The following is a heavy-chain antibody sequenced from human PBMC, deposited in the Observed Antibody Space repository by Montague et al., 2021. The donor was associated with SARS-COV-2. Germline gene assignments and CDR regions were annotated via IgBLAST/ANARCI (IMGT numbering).Heavy chain of an antibody. CDR1: GGSISSSSYY. CDR3: ARDPYYYGSGSYYKKSYYYGMDV. V-gene: IGHV4-39*02. D-gene: IGHD3-10*01. J-gene: IGHJ6*02. CDR2: IYYSGST. Sequence: SETLSLTCTVSGGSISSSSYYWGWIRQPPGKGLEWIGSIYYSGSTYYNPSLKSRVTISVDTSKNQFSLKLSSVTAADTAVYYCARDPYYYGSGSYYKKSYYYGMDVWGQGTTVTVSS.